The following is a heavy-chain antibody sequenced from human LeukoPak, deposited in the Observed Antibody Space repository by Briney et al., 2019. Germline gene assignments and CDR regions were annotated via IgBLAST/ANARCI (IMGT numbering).Heavy chain of an antibody. V-gene: IGHV3-21*01. D-gene: IGHD6-25*01. CDR3: GRLAGTRYPWYLDY. Sequence: GGSLRLSCAASGFTFSSYTMNWVRQAPGKGLEWVSSISPSSSPIYYADSVRGRFSISRDNARDSLYLQMNSLRAEDTAVYYCGRLAGTRYPWYLDYWGHGTLVTVSS. CDR2: ISPSSSPI. J-gene: IGHJ4*01. CDR1: GFTFSSYT.